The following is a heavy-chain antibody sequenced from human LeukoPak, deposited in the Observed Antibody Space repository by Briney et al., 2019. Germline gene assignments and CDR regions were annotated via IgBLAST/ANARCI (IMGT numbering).Heavy chain of an antibody. CDR2: IIPIFGTA. CDR1: GGTFSSYA. CDR3: ARAHLPDYGFWSGYFTTPYFDY. J-gene: IGHJ4*02. Sequence: SVKVSCKASGGTFSSYAISWVRQAPGQGLEWMGGIIPIFGTANYAQKFQGRVTITTDESTSTAYMELSSLRSEDTAVYYCARAHLPDYGFWSGYFTTPYFDYWGQGTLVTVSS. V-gene: IGHV1-69*05. D-gene: IGHD3-3*01.